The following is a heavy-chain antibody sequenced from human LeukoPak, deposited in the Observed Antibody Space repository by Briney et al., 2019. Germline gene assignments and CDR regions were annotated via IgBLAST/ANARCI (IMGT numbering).Heavy chain of an antibody. D-gene: IGHD2-2*02. CDR3: ARDNAPYTTTASGLGLFDY. V-gene: IGHV3-53*01. CDR1: GFTVSSNY. J-gene: IGHJ4*02. CDR2: IYSGDTT. Sequence: GGSLRLSCAASGFTVSSNYMSWVRQAPGKGLDWVSVIYSGDTTYYADSVKGRFTVSRDNPKNTLFLQMNSLRVEDTAVYYCARDNAPYTTTASGLGLFDYWGQGTLVTVSS.